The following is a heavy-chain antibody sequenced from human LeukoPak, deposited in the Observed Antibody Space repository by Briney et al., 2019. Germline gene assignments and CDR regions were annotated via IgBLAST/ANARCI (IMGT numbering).Heavy chain of an antibody. Sequence: PGGSLRPSCAASGFTFHFYSMTWVRQAPGKGLEWVSYISSRSSTIYYTDSVKGRFTVSRDNAKNSLNLQMNSLRDEDTAVYYCARGEDYWGQGTLVTVSS. J-gene: IGHJ4*02. CDR1: GFTFHFYS. CDR2: ISSRSSTI. V-gene: IGHV3-48*02. CDR3: ARGEDY.